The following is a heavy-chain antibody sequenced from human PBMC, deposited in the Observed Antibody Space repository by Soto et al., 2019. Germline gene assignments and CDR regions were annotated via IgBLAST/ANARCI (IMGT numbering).Heavy chain of an antibody. D-gene: IGHD6-13*01. CDR2: INAGNGNT. CDR3: ARGVAAAGPWFDY. Sequence: QVQLVQSGAEVKKPGASVKVSCKASGYTFTSYAMHWVRQAPGQRLEWMGWINAGNGNTKYSQKFQGRVTITRDTSASTAYMELSSLRSEDTAVYYCARGVAAAGPWFDYWGQGTLVTVSS. CDR1: GYTFTSYA. V-gene: IGHV1-3*01. J-gene: IGHJ4*02.